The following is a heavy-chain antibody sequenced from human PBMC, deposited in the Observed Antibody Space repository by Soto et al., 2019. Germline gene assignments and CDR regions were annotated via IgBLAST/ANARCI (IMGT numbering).Heavy chain of an antibody. D-gene: IGHD1-1*01. CDR1: GYTFTTYD. CDR2: MNPNTGNT. V-gene: IGHV1-8*01. CDR3: ARGTHNYRFDP. J-gene: IGHJ5*02. Sequence: QVQLVQSGAEVKRPGASVKVSCKASGYTFTTYDINWVRQATGQGLEWMGWMNPNTGNTAYAQKFQGRVTMTRNTSISTAYMELSGLTSEETAVYYCARGTHNYRFDPWGQGTLVTVSS.